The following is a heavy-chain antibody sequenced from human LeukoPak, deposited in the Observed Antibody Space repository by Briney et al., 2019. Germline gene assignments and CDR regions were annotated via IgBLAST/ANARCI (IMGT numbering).Heavy chain of an antibody. V-gene: IGHV3-21*01. CDR1: GFTFSSYS. J-gene: IGHJ4*02. Sequence: PGGSLRLSCAASGFTFSSYSMNWVRQAPGKGLEWVSSISSSSSYIYYADSVKGRFTISRDNAKNSLYLQMNSLRAEDTAVYYCARDGDDSSGYYYEDFDYWGQGTLVTVSS. CDR2: ISSSSSYI. CDR3: ARDGDDSSGYYYEDFDY. D-gene: IGHD3-22*01.